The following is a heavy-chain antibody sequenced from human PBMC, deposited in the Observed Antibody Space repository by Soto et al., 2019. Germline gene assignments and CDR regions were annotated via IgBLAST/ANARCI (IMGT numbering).Heavy chain of an antibody. CDR2: ISSSSSTI. CDR3: ARDYFGGWRGRYFDL. Sequence: EVQLVESGGGLVQPGGSLRLSCAASGFTFSSYSMNWVRQAPGKGLEWVSYISSSSSTIYYADSVKGRFTISRDNAKNLLYLQMNSLRDEDTAVYYCARDYFGGWRGRYFDLWGRGTLVTVSS. V-gene: IGHV3-48*02. CDR1: GFTFSSYS. D-gene: IGHD2-21*01. J-gene: IGHJ2*01.